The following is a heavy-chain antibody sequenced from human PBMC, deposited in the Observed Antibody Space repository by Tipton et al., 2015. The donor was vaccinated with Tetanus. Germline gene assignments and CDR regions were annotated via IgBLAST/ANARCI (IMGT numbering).Heavy chain of an antibody. J-gene: IGHJ5*02. Sequence: TLSLTCTVSGGSVRSGDYSWNWIRQPPGKGLEWLAYVSYSGRTNSNYSLKSRITISQDTSKNQFSLRLTSVTAADTAVYYCARGWSECSSWSCAPFDAWGQGTLVLVSS. CDR3: ARGWSECSSWSCAPFDA. D-gene: IGHD2-2*01. CDR2: VSYSGRT. V-gene: IGHV4-61*08. CDR1: GGSVRSGDYS.